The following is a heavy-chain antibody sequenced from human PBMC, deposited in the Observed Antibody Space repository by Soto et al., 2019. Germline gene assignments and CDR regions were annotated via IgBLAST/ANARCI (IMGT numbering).Heavy chain of an antibody. CDR3: ARGSRSFVYGMDV. V-gene: IGHV1-46*01. Sequence: QVQLVQSGAEVKKPGASVKVSCNASGYTLSDYLIHWVRQAPGQGLEWVGTINPRGGSTRYAENCQGRVTMPSDTSTSTIFLELSSLRSDDTAVFYCARGSRSFVYGMDVWGQGTTVTVSS. J-gene: IGHJ6*02. D-gene: IGHD3-10*01. CDR1: GYTLSDYL. CDR2: INPRGGST.